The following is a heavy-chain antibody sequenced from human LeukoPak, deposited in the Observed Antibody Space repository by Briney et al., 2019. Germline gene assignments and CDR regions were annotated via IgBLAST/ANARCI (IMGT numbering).Heavy chain of an antibody. J-gene: IGHJ4*02. Sequence: GGSLRLSCAASGFTFSSYAMNWVRQAPGKGLEWVSIIYSDYSGGSTYYADSVKGRFTISRDNSKNMLYLQMNSLRAEDTAVYSCARGTVTAPDYWGQGTLVTVSS. CDR2: IYSDYSGGST. CDR3: ARGTVTAPDY. V-gene: IGHV3-23*03. CDR1: GFTFSSYA. D-gene: IGHD4-17*01.